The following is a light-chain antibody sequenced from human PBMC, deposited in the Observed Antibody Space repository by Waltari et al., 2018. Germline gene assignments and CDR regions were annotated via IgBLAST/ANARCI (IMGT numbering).Light chain of an antibody. V-gene: IGLV1-44*01. CDR2: RNN. CDR3: ATWDDSLNGHV. CDR1: RSNIGSNI. Sequence: QSVLTQTLSVSGTPGQGVIMICSGRRSNIGSNIVNWYQQLPGTAPKLVISRNNQMSSDVPDRFSASKTGTTASLVISGLRSEDEADYYCATWDDSLNGHVFGSGTKVTVL. J-gene: IGLJ1*01.